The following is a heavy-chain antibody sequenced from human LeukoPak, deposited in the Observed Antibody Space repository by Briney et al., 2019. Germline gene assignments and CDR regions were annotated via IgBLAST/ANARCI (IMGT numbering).Heavy chain of an antibody. J-gene: IGHJ6*02. D-gene: IGHD4-17*01. CDR3: ARVHPPHGVRLGMDV. CDR2: IYYSGST. CDR1: GGSISSYY. V-gene: IGHV4-59*01. Sequence: SETLSLTCTVSGGSISSYYWSWIRQPPGKGLEWIGYIYYSGSTNYNPSLKSRVTISVDTSKNQFSLKLSSVTAADTAVYYCARVHPPHGVRLGMDVWGQGTTVTVSS.